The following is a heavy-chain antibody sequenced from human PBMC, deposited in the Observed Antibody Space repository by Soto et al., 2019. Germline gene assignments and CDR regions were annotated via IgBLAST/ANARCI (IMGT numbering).Heavy chain of an antibody. CDR2: MYPDDSDI. Sequence: PGESLKISCKASGYSFSFHWIGWVRQMPGKGLEWMAIMYPDDSDIRYSPSFEAHVTISADKSTSTAFLQWSSLKASDTAMYYCATSYVYSLKNSNYSRDAFDFWGQGTLVTVSS. V-gene: IGHV5-51*01. CDR3: ATSYVYSLKNSNYSRDAFDF. CDR1: GYSFSFHW. D-gene: IGHD3-10*01. J-gene: IGHJ3*01.